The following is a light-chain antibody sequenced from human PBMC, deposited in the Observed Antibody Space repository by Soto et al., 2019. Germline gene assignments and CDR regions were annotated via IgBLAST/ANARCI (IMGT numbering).Light chain of an antibody. CDR1: QSISSSY. J-gene: IGKJ5*01. Sequence: EIVLTQSPATLSLSPGESATLSCRASQSISSSYLSWYQQRPGQAPRLLIYGASTRATGIPARFSGSGRGSGTDFTLTISSLQPEDFAVYYCQQDYNLPITFGQGTRLEIK. CDR2: GAS. CDR3: QQDYNLPIT. V-gene: IGKV3D-7*01.